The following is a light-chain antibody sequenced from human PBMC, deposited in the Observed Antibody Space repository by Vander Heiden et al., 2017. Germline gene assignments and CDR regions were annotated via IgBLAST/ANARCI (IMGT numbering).Light chain of an antibody. J-gene: IGLJ2*01. Sequence: SYELTQPPSVSVSPAQTASITCSGDKLGDKYACWYQQKPGQSPVLVIDQDSKRPSGIPERFSGSNSGNTATLTISGTQAMDEADYYCQAWDSSTVVFGGGTKLTVL. CDR1: KLGDKY. CDR3: QAWDSSTVV. V-gene: IGLV3-1*01. CDR2: QDS.